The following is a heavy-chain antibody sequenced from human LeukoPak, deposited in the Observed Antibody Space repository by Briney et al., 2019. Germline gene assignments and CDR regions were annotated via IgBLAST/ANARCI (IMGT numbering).Heavy chain of an antibody. CDR3: ARDLSYYGSGTEGGY. V-gene: IGHV3-11*01. CDR1: GFTFSDYY. CDR2: ISSSGSTI. D-gene: IGHD3-10*01. J-gene: IGHJ4*02. Sequence: GGSLRLSCAASGFTFSDYYMSWIRQAPGKGLEWVSYISSSGSTIYYADSVKGRFTISRDNAKNSLYLQMNRLRAEDTAVYYCARDLSYYGSGTEGGYWGQGTLVTVSS.